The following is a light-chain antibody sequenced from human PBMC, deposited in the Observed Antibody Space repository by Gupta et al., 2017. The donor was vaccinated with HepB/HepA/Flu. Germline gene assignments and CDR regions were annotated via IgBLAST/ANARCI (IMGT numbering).Light chain of an antibody. J-gene: IGKJ3*01. Sequence: IVMTQSPATLSVSPGERATLSCRASQSVISYLAWYQQKPGQAPKLLIYGASTRATGIPARFSGSGSGTEFTLTISSLQSEDFAVYYCHQYNNYPGTFGPGTKVEIK. CDR1: QSVISY. CDR3: HQYNNYPGT. CDR2: GAS. V-gene: IGKV3-15*01.